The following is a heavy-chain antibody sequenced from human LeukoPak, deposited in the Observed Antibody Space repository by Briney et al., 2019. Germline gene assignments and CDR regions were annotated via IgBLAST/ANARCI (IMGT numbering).Heavy chain of an antibody. J-gene: IGHJ6*02. D-gene: IGHD1-1*01. CDR2: IWYDGSNK. CDR1: GFTSCSYG. V-gene: IGHV3-33*01. CDR3: ARGLQGGNYYYYGIDV. Sequence: VRSLRLSCAVSGFTSCSYGMHCVREAPGKGLEWVVVIWYDGSNKYYAGSVKGRFTISRDNSTNSLYLQMNSLRAEDTAVYYCARGLQGGNYYYYGIDVWGQGTTVTVSS.